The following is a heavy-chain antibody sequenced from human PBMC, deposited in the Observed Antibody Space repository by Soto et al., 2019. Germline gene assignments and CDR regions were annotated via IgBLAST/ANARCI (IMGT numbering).Heavy chain of an antibody. Sequence: ASVKVSCKASGGTFSSYAISWVRQAPGQGLEWMGRILVDSHNTKSAQKFTERVTISWDVSTSTAFMELRSLRSEDTAVYYGGAIFYSGNIYYNPSLKSRVTISVDTSKNQFSLRLSSVTAADTGVYYCVRYDRINMKPYSPEGLHIWGQGTMVTVSS. J-gene: IGHJ3*02. V-gene: IGHV1-58*02. CDR1: GGTFSSYA. D-gene: IGHD1-26*01. CDR3: GAIFYSGNIYYNPSLKSRVTISVDTSKNQFSLRLSSVTAADTGVYYCVRYDRINMKPYSPEGLHI. CDR2: ILVDSHNT.